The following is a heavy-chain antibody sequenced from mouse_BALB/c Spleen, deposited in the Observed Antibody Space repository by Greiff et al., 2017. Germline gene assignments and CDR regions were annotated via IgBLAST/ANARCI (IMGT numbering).Heavy chain of an antibody. D-gene: IGHD1-1*01. CDR2: IDPANGNT. CDR3: ARDYGSSPAWFAY. V-gene: IGHV14-3*02. Sequence: VQLKQSGAELVKPGASVKLSCTASGFNIKDTYMHWVKQRPEQGLEWIGRIDPANGNTKYDPKFQGKATITADTSSNTAYLQRSSLTSEDTAVYYCARDYGSSPAWFAYWGQGTLVTVSA. CDR1: GFNIKDTY. J-gene: IGHJ3*01.